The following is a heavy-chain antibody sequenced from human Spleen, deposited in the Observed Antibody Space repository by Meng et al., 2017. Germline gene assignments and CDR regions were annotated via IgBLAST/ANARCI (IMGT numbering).Heavy chain of an antibody. J-gene: IGHJ3*02. V-gene: IGHV1-18*01. CDR1: DYTFTSYG. Sequence: ASVKVSCKASDYTFTSYGISWVRQAPGQGLEWMGWISGYNGVTNYAQKLQGRVTMTTDTSTSTAYMELTSRKSADTPVYYCARDRGMHRTIDAFDIWGQGTMVTVSS. CDR3: ARDRGMHRTIDAFDI. CDR2: ISGYNGVT. D-gene: IGHD1-14*01.